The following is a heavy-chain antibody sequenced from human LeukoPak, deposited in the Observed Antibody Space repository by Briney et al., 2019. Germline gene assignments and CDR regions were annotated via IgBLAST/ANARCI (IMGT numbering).Heavy chain of an antibody. CDR3: ARQAREYYDFWSGPNYYGMDV. V-gene: IGHV4-39*01. D-gene: IGHD3-3*01. Sequence: PSETLSLTCTVSGGSISSSSYYWGWIRQPPGKGLEWIVSIYYSGSTYYNPSLKSRVTISVDTSKNQFSLKLSSVTAADTAVYYCARQAREYYDFWSGPNYYGMDVWGQGTTVTVSS. J-gene: IGHJ6*02. CDR1: GGSISSSSYY. CDR2: IYYSGST.